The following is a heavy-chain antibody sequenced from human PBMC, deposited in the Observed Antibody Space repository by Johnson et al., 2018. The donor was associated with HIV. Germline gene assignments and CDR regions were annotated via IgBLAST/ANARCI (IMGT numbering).Heavy chain of an antibody. CDR2: ISGSGGST. J-gene: IGHJ3*02. CDR1: GFTFSSYA. D-gene: IGHD6-19*01. Sequence: VQLVESGGGLVQPGGSLRLSCAASGFTFSSYAMSWVRQAPGQGLEWVSAISGSGGSTYYADSVKGRFTISRDNSKNTLYLQMNSLRHNDTAVYYCARAVARGQWLADGYIWGQGTTVTVSS. V-gene: IGHV3-23*04. CDR3: ARAVARGQWLADGYI.